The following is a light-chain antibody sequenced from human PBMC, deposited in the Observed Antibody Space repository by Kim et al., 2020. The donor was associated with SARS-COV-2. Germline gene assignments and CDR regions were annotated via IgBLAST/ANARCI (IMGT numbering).Light chain of an antibody. CDR1: SSNIGSNY. CDR3: ATWDDSLSGHVV. Sequence: ELTQPPSASGTPGQRVTISCSGSSSNIGSNYVYWYQQLPGTAPKLLIYRNNKWPSGVPDRFSGSKSGTSASLAISGLRSEDEADYYCATWDDSLSGHVVFGGGTQLTVL. V-gene: IGLV1-47*01. J-gene: IGLJ2*01. CDR2: RNN.